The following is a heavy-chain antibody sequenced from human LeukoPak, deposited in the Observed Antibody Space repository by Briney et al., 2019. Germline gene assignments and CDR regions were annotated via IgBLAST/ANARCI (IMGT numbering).Heavy chain of an antibody. J-gene: IGHJ5*02. CDR2: IYPGDSDT. V-gene: IGHV5-51*01. CDR3: VKHYYDSSASSRWFDP. Sequence: GVPLQISCHASGYSFTSDWIGWVRQMPGKRLEWMGIIYPGDSDTRYSPSFQGQVTISADKSISTAFLQWSSLKASDTAIYYCVKHYYDSSASSRWFDPWGQGTLVTVSS. CDR1: GYSFTSDW. D-gene: IGHD3-22*01.